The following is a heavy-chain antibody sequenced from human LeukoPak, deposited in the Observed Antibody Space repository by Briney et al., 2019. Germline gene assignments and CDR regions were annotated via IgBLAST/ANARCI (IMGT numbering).Heavy chain of an antibody. CDR3: AKDHGYGYYYYYMDV. Sequence: GGSLRLSCAASGFTFDDYAMHWVRHAPGKGLEWVSLISGDGGSTYYADSVKGRFTISRDNSKNSLYLQMNSLRTEDTALYYCAKDHGYGYYYYYMDVWGKGTTVTVSS. CDR2: ISGDGGST. J-gene: IGHJ6*03. V-gene: IGHV3-43*02. CDR1: GFTFDDYA. D-gene: IGHD5-18*01.